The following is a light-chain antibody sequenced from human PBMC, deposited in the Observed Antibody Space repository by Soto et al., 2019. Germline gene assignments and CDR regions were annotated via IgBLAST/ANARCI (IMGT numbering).Light chain of an antibody. J-gene: IGKJ4*01. CDR1: QSVSSY. Sequence: ETVLTHSPATLSLSPGERATLSCRASQSVSSYLAWYQQKPGQAPRLLIYDASNRATGIPARFSGSGSGTDFTLPISSLEPADFAVYYCQQRSNWPLTFGG. CDR2: DAS. CDR3: QQRSNWPLT. V-gene: IGKV3-11*01.